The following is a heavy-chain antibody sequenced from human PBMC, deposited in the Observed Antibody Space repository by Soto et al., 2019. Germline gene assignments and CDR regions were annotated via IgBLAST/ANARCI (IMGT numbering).Heavy chain of an antibody. D-gene: IGHD2-15*01. V-gene: IGHV4-39*01. CDR2: IYYSGST. J-gene: IGHJ6*02. CDR3: ARQAAVAATSGYYYYYGMDV. CDR1: GGSISSSSYY. Sequence: SETLSLTCTVSGGSISSSSYYWGWIRQPPGKGLEWIGSIYYSGSTYYNPSLKSRVTISVDTSKNQFSLKLSSVTAADTAVYYCARQAAVAATSGYYYYYGMDVWGQGTTVTVSS.